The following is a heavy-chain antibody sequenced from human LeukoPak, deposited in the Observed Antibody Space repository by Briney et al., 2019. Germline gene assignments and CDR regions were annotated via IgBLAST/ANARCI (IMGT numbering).Heavy chain of an antibody. J-gene: IGHJ3*02. CDR3: ARRYYYDSSGYYFDAFDI. CDR1: GGSISSYY. CDR2: IYYSGST. D-gene: IGHD3-22*01. Sequence: PSETLSLTCTVSGGSISSYYWSWIRQPPGKGLEWIGYIYYSGSTNYNPSLKSRVTISVDTSKNQFSLKLSSVTAADTAVYYCARRYYYDSSGYYFDAFDIWGQGTMVTVSS. V-gene: IGHV4-59*08.